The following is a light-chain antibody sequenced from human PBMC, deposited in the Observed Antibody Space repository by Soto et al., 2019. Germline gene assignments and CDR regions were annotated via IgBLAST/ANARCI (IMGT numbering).Light chain of an antibody. CDR1: QSIGSW. V-gene: IGKV1-5*01. CDR3: QQYNSYSST. Sequence: DIQMTQSPSTLSASVGDRDTITCRASQSIGSWLAWYQQKPGKAPKLLIYDASSLESGVPSRFSGSGSGTEFTLTISSLQPDDFATYYCQQYNSYSSTFGQGTKVEIK. J-gene: IGKJ1*01. CDR2: DAS.